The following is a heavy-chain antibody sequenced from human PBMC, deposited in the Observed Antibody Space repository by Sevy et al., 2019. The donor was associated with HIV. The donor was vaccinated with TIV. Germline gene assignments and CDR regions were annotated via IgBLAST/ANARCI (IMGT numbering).Heavy chain of an antibody. J-gene: IGHJ6*02. D-gene: IGHD3-9*01. Sequence: GGSLRLSCAASGFTFSSYAMSWVRQAPGKGLEWVSAISGSGGSTYYADSVKGRFTISRDNSKNTLYLQMNSLRAEDTAVYYCAKYHDILTGRRRDYYYGMDVWGQGTTVTVSS. CDR3: AKYHDILTGRRRDYYYGMDV. CDR2: ISGSGGST. CDR1: GFTFSSYA. V-gene: IGHV3-23*01.